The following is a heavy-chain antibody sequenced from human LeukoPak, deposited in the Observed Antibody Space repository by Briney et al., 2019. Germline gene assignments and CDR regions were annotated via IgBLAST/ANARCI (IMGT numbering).Heavy chain of an antibody. CDR2: IYHSGST. V-gene: IGHV4-38-2*01. D-gene: IGHD3-3*01. CDR1: GYSISSGYY. Sequence: SETLSPTCGVAGYSISSGYYWGWIRQPPGKGLEWIGSIYHSGSTYYTPSLQSRVTISVDTSKNQFSLKLRSVTAADTALYYCARWDSGEWFHDAFDIWGQGTRVTVSS. CDR3: ARWDSGEWFHDAFDI. J-gene: IGHJ3*02.